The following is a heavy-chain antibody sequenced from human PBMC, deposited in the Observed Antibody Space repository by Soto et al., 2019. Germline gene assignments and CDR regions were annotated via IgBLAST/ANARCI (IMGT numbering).Heavy chain of an antibody. J-gene: IGHJ6*02. V-gene: IGHV1-69*13. CDR1: GGTFSSYA. Sequence: SVKVSCKASGGTFSSYAISWVRQAPGQGLEWMGGITPIFGTANYAQKFQGGVTITADESTSTAYMELSSLRSEDTAVYYCASHYDFWSGSPHYYYGMDVWGQGTTVTVSS. CDR2: ITPIFGTA. CDR3: ASHYDFWSGSPHYYYGMDV. D-gene: IGHD3-3*01.